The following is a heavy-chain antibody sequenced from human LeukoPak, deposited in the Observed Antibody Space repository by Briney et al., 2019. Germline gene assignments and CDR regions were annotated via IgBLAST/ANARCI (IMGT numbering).Heavy chain of an antibody. V-gene: IGHV4-4*07. D-gene: IGHD3-22*01. CDR2: IYTSGST. CDR3: ARGAKDSSGYYSQGAFDI. CDR1: GGSISSYY. Sequence: PSETLSLTCTVSGGSISSYYWSWIRQPAGQGLEWIGRIYTSGSTNYNPSLTSRVTMSVDTSKNHFSLKLSSVTAADTAVYYCARGAKDSSGYYSQGAFDIWGQGTMVTVSS. J-gene: IGHJ3*02.